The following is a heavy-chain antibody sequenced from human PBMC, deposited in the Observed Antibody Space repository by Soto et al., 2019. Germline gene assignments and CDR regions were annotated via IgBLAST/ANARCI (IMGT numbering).Heavy chain of an antibody. CDR1: GGSISSYY. Sequence: PSETLSLTCTVSGGSISSYYWSWIRQPPGKGLERIGYIYYSGSTNYNPSLKSRVTISVDTSKNQFSLKLSSVTVADTAVYYCARDYGDYFDYWGQGTLVTVSS. V-gene: IGHV4-59*01. CDR3: ARDYGDYFDY. D-gene: IGHD4-17*01. J-gene: IGHJ4*02. CDR2: IYYSGST.